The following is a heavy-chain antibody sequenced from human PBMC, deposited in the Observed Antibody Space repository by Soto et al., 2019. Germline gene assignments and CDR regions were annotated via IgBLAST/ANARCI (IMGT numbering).Heavy chain of an antibody. CDR2: IKSKVDGGTT. D-gene: IGHD4-4*01. V-gene: IGHV3-15*07. Sequence: GGSLRLSCTASGFTFDYCAVNWVRQAPGKGLEFVGRIKSKVDGGTTDYAAPVKGRFTISRDDSKDTLYLQMNNLETEDTAVYYCTTDLPTLIPQVDYWGPGTLVTVS. J-gene: IGHJ4*02. CDR1: GFTFDYCA. CDR3: TTDLPTLIPQVDY.